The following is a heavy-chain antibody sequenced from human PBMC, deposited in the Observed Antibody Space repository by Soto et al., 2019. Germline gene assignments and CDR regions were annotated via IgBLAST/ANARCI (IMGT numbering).Heavy chain of an antibody. CDR2: IKSKTDGGTT. V-gene: IGHV3-15*07. D-gene: IGHD2-15*01. Sequence: GGSLRLSCAASGFTFSNAWMNWVRQAPGKGLEWVGRIKSKTDGGTTDYAAPVKGRFTISRDDSKNTLYLQMNSLKTEDTAVYYCTTEGDLDCSGGSCYVGWFDPWGQGTLVTVSS. CDR3: TTEGDLDCSGGSCYVGWFDP. CDR1: GFTFSNAW. J-gene: IGHJ5*02.